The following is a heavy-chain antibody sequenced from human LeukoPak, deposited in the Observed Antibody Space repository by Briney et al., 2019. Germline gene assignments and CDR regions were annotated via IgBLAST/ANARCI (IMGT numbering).Heavy chain of an antibody. Sequence: PGGSLRLSCAASGFTFSSYSMNWVRQAPGKGLEWVSSISSSSSYIYHADSVKGRFTISRDNAKNSLYLQMNSLRAEDTAVYYCARGLLYYDFLVVTQADDYWGQGTLVTVSS. CDR1: GFTFSSYS. V-gene: IGHV3-21*01. CDR2: ISSSSSYI. J-gene: IGHJ4*02. CDR3: ARGLLYYDFLVVTQADDY. D-gene: IGHD3-3*01.